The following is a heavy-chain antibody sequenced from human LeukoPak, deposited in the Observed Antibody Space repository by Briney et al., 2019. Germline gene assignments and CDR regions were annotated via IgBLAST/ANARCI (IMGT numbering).Heavy chain of an antibody. CDR2: ISDDGRRK. CDR1: GFSFVSYG. D-gene: IGHD4-17*01. Sequence: GGSLRLSCAASGFSFVSYGMHWVRQAPGKGLEWVGVISDDGRRKDYADSVKGRFTISRDNSKDTLYLQMNSLRAEDTAVYYCAKRPSDYGDYVSYFDYWGQGTLVTVSS. V-gene: IGHV3-30*18. J-gene: IGHJ4*02. CDR3: AKRPSDYGDYVSYFDY.